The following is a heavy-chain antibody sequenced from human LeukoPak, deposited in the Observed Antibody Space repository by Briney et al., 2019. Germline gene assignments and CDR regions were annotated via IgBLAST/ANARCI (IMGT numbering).Heavy chain of an antibody. CDR2: IYTSGST. CDR3: ARSAFRHTLDY. J-gene: IGHJ4*02. D-gene: IGHD3-3*02. Sequence: PSETLSLTCTVSGGSISSDSYYWSWIRQPAGKGLEWIGRIYTSGSTNYNPSLKSRVTISVDTSKNQFSLKLSSVTAADTAVYYCARSAFRHTLDYWGQGTLVTVSS. V-gene: IGHV4-61*02. CDR1: GGSISSDSYY.